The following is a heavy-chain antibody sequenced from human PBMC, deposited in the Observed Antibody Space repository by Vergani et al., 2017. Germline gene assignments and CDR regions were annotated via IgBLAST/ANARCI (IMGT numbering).Heavy chain of an antibody. CDR2: ISGSGGST. D-gene: IGHD3-10*01. CDR1: GFTFSSYA. CDR3: AKIPSYRSGSYYYYYYGMDV. Sequence: EVQLLESGGGLVQPGGSLRLSCAASGFTFSSYAMSWVRQAPGKGLEWVSAISGSGGSTYYADSVKGRFTISRDNSKNTLYLQMNSLRAEDTAVYYCAKIPSYRSGSYYYYYYGMDVWGQGTTVTVSS. J-gene: IGHJ6*02. V-gene: IGHV3-23*01.